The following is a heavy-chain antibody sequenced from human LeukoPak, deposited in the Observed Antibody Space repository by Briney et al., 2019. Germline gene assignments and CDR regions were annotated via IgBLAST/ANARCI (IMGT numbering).Heavy chain of an antibody. CDR1: GGSVSSGSYY. CDR3: ARGGFVDTAMGLDY. CDR2: IYYSGST. Sequence: PETLSLTCTVSGGSVSSGSYYWSWIRQPPGKGLEWIGYIYYSGSTNYNPSLKSRVTISVDTSKNQFSLKLSSVTAADTAVYYCARGGFVDTAMGLDYWGQGTLVTVSS. D-gene: IGHD5-18*01. V-gene: IGHV4-61*01. J-gene: IGHJ4*02.